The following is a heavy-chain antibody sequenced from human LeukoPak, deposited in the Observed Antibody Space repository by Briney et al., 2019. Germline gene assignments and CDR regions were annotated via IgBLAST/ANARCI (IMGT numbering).Heavy chain of an antibody. J-gene: IGHJ4*02. CDR2: IGSSSSYI. D-gene: IGHD5-18*01. CDR3: AASTKHTAMVDY. Sequence: GGSLLLSCAASGFTFSSYSMNWVRQAPGKGLEWVSSIGSSSSYIYYADSVKGRFTISRDNAKNSLYLQMNSLRAEDTAVYYCAASTKHTAMVDYWGQGTLVTVSS. CDR1: GFTFSSYS. V-gene: IGHV3-21*01.